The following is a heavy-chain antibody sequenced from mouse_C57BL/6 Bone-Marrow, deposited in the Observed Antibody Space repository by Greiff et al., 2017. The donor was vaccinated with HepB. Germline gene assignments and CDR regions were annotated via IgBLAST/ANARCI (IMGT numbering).Heavy chain of an antibody. CDR2: INPSNGGT. J-gene: IGHJ1*03. CDR3: ARHLTELYFDA. CDR1: GYTFTSYW. V-gene: IGHV1-53*01. Sequence: QVHVKQPGTELVKPGASVKLSCKASGYTFTSYWMHWVKQRPGQGLEWIGNINPSNGGTNYNEKFKSKATLTVDKSSSTAYMQLSSLTSEDSAVYYCARHLTELYFDAWGTGTTVTVSS.